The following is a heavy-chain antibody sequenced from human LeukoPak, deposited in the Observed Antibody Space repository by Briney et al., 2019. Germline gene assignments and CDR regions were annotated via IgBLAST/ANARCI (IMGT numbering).Heavy chain of an antibody. J-gene: IGHJ4*02. Sequence: SETLSLTCTVSGGSISSYYWSWIRQPPGKGLEWIGYIYYSGSTNYNPSLKSRVTISVDTSKNQFSLKLSSVTAADTAVYYCARARAVNFDYWGQGTLVTVSS. V-gene: IGHV4-59*01. D-gene: IGHD4-17*01. CDR3: ARARAVNFDY. CDR2: IYYSGST. CDR1: GGSISSYY.